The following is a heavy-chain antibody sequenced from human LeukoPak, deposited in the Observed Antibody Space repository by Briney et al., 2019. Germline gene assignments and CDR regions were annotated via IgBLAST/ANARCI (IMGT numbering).Heavy chain of an antibody. Sequence: GASVKVSCKASGYTFTGVYMQSVRHAPGQGLEWMGWIDPNSGGTNYAQKFQGRVTMTRDTSISTAYMVLNRRRSDDTAVYYCAMEYYYGSGNYYNRTDYWGQGTLVSVSS. CDR3: AMEYYYGSGNYYNRTDY. V-gene: IGHV1-2*02. D-gene: IGHD3-10*01. J-gene: IGHJ4*02. CDR2: IDPNSGGT. CDR1: GYTFTGVY.